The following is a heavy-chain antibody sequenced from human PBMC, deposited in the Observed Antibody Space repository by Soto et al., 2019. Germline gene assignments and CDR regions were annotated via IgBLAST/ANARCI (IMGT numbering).Heavy chain of an antibody. CDR3: ARDHSRGYSYGLNWFDP. Sequence: GASVKVSCKASGYTFTSYAMHWVRQAPGQRLEWMGWISAYNGNTNYAQKLQGRVTMTTDTSTSTAYMELRSLRSDDTAVYYCARDHSRGYSYGLNWFDPWGQGTLVTVSS. V-gene: IGHV1-18*01. J-gene: IGHJ5*02. CDR2: ISAYNGNT. CDR1: GYTFTSYA. D-gene: IGHD5-18*01.